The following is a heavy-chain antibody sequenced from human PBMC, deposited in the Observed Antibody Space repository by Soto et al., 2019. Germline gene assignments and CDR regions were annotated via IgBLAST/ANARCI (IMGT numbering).Heavy chain of an antibody. CDR3: ARVRIAGSKCYSGMDV. Sequence: QVQLVQSGAEVKKPGSSVRVSCKASGGTFSSYAISWVRQAPGQGLEWMGGIIPIFGTENYAQKFQGRVTITADESTSTAYMELRSLRSEDTAVDYCARVRIAGSKCYSGMDVWGQGPTVTVSS. D-gene: IGHD6-13*01. J-gene: IGHJ6*02. CDR1: GGTFSSYA. V-gene: IGHV1-69*01. CDR2: IIPIFGTE.